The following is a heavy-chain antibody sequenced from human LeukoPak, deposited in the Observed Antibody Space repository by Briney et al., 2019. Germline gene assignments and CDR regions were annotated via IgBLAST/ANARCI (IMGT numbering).Heavy chain of an antibody. Sequence: SVKVSCKASGGTFSSYAISWVRQAPGQGLEWMGGIIPIFGTANYAQKFQGRVTITADESTSTAYMELSSLRSEDTAVYYCARGPRGDSSGYSYKFFGYWGQGTLVTVSS. CDR3: ARGPRGDSSGYSYKFFGY. J-gene: IGHJ4*02. D-gene: IGHD3-22*01. V-gene: IGHV1-69*13. CDR1: GGTFSSYA. CDR2: IIPIFGTA.